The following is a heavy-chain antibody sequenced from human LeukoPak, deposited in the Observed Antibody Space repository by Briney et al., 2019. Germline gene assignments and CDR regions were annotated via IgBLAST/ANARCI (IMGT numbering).Heavy chain of an antibody. CDR3: AKDGAKDDRTGSLGHYFDY. V-gene: IGHV3-23*01. CDR1: GFTFSSYA. CDR2: ISGSSGNA. J-gene: IGHJ4*02. Sequence: GGSLRLSCAASGFTFSSYAMNWARQGPQKGLDWVSAISGSSGNANYADSVKGRFTVSRDNSKSTLYLQMISLRAEDTALYYCAKDGAKDDRTGSLGHYFDYWGQGILVIVSS. D-gene: IGHD3-22*01.